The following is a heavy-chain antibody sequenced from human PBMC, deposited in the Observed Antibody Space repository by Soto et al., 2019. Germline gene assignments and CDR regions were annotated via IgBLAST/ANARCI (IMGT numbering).Heavy chain of an antibody. CDR3: AKDIRGNPMYWYFDL. V-gene: IGHV3-9*01. Sequence: EVQLVESGGGLVQPGRSLRLSCAASGFTFDDYAMHWVRQAPGKGLEWVSGISWNSGSIGYADSVKGRFTISRDNAXXSLYLQMISLRAEDTALYYCAKDIRGNPMYWYFDLWGRGTLVTVSS. D-gene: IGHD2-15*01. J-gene: IGHJ2*01. CDR1: GFTFDDYA. CDR2: ISWNSGSI.